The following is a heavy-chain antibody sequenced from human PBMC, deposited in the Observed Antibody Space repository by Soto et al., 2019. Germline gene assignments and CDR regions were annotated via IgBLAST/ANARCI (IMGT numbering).Heavy chain of an antibody. V-gene: IGHV1-2*02. CDR3: VRDTGRSLASVRFDA. D-gene: IGHD1-1*01. CDR2: INPDSGIT. CDR1: GYTFTASY. Sequence: QVQLVQSGDELKKPGASVKVSCKASGYTFTASYIHWLRQAPGQGLEWMGWINPDSGITNYARKFQGRVTLTGDTSISTAYMELNTLKSDDSALYYCVRDTGRSLASVRFDAWGQGTLVTVSS. J-gene: IGHJ4*02.